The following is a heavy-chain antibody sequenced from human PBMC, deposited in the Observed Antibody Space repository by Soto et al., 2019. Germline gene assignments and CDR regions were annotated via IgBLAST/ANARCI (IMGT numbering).Heavy chain of an antibody. CDR2: IHYSGYT. J-gene: IGHJ5*02. D-gene: IGHD3-22*01. Sequence: SETLSLTCTVSGDSIRTFYWSWIRQPPGKGLEWIGYIHYSGYTNFNPSLATRVTISMNTSKNQISLKLSSVTAADTAVYYCARASYYDSSGYPAWGQGTLVTVS. CDR1: GDSIRTFY. V-gene: IGHV4-59*12. CDR3: ARASYYDSSGYPA.